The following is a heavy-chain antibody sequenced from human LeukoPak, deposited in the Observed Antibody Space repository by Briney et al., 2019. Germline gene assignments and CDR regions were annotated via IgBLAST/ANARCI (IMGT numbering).Heavy chain of an antibody. J-gene: IGHJ6*04. CDR1: GFTFSSYN. CDR3: AELGITMIGGV. CDR2: INSGSTTI. V-gene: IGHV3-48*04. Sequence: GGSLRLSCAAFGFTFSSYNMNWVRQAPGKGLEWVSYINSGSTTIYYADSVKGRFTISRDNAKNSLYLQMNSLRAEDTAVYYCAELGITMIGGVWGKGTTVTISS. D-gene: IGHD3-10*02.